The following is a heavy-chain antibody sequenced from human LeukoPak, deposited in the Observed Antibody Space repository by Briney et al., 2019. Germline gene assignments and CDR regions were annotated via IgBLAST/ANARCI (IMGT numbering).Heavy chain of an antibody. CDR3: AILSEIAAAGTVDY. V-gene: IGHV3-11*06. D-gene: IGHD6-13*01. Sequence: GGSLRLSCAASGFTFSDYYMSWLRQVPGKGLEWVSYISTSSSSTIYVDSVKGRFTISRDNAKNSLYLQMNSLRADDTAVYYCAILSEIAAAGTVDYWGQGTRVTVSS. CDR2: ISTSSSST. J-gene: IGHJ4*02. CDR1: GFTFSDYY.